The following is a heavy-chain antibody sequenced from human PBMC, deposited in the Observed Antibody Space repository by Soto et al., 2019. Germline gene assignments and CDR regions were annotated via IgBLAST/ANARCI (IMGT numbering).Heavy chain of an antibody. Sequence: GSLRLSCAASGFTFSNYAMIWVRQAPGKGLEWVSALSGNGGKTYYADSVKGRFTISRDNSKNTLYLQMYSLRAEDTAIYYCAKDHGDYGMEVWGQGTTVTVSS. CDR1: GFTFSNYA. D-gene: IGHD4-17*01. J-gene: IGHJ6*02. CDR2: LSGNGGKT. CDR3: AKDHGDYGMEV. V-gene: IGHV3-23*01.